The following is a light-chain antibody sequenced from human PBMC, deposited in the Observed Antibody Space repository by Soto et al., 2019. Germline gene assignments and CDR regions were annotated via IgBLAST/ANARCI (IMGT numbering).Light chain of an antibody. CDR1: QSAGNF. V-gene: IGKV3D-15*01. CDR2: YIS. Sequence: EIVMTQSPATLSVSPGETASLSCRASQSAGNFLAWYQQKPGQAPRLLIYYISTRATGIPARFSGSGSGTDFTFTISSLQPEDIATYYCQQYDNLPGPRAFGQGTRLEIK. J-gene: IGKJ5*01. CDR3: QQYDNLPGPRA.